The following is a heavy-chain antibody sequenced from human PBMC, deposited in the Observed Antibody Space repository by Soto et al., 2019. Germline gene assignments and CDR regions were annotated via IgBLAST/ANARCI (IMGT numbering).Heavy chain of an antibody. CDR3: TSGPRASSGGTGAY. J-gene: IGHJ1*01. CDR2: IDYDGTTT. Sequence: EVQLVESGGGLVQPGGSLRLSCAASGFSFDSYWMHWVRQAPGQGPMWVSRIDYDGTTTNYADSVKGRFTISRDNAKSTLYLQMNSLRPEDTAVYYCTSGPRASSGGTGAYWGKVTLVTVSS. V-gene: IGHV3-74*01. D-gene: IGHD2-2*01. CDR1: GFSFDSYW.